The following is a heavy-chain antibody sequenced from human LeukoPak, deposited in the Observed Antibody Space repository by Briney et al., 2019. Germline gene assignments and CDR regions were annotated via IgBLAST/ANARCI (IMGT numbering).Heavy chain of an antibody. CDR1: GFTFSSYA. CDR2: ISGSGGST. D-gene: IGHD6-13*01. CDR3: AKGSTLSYSSTWCDY. J-gene: IGHJ4*02. Sequence: GGSLRLSCAASGFTFSSYAMSWVRQAPGKGLEWVSAISGSGGSTYYADSVKGRFTISRDNSKNTLYLQMNSLRAEDTALYYCAKGSTLSYSSTWCDYWGQGTLVTVSS. V-gene: IGHV3-23*01.